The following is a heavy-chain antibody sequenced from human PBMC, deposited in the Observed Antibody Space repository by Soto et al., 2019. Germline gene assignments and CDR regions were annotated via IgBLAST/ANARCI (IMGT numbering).Heavy chain of an antibody. V-gene: IGHV1-8*01. J-gene: IGHJ6*02. CDR2: MNPNTGNS. CDR3: AREGDFTVYDSDSSYFYGMDV. D-gene: IGHD5-12*01. CDR1: GYTFTSSD. Sequence: QVQLVQSGAEVKKPGASVKVSCKASGYTFTSSDINWVRQAPGQGLEWMGWMNPNTGNSGFAQKFHGRVTMTSDTPISTAYTELSSLRSEDSAVYYCAREGDFTVYDSDSSYFYGMDVWGQGPTVTVSS.